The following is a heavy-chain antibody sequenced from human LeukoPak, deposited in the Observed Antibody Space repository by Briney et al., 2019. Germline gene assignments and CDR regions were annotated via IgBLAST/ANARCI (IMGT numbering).Heavy chain of an antibody. CDR1: GFTFSSYS. CDR2: ISSSSSYI. D-gene: IGHD3-10*01. J-gene: IGHJ4*02. V-gene: IGHV3-21*01. Sequence: PGGSLRLSCTASGFTFSSYSMNWVRQAPGKGLEWVSFISSSSSYIYYADSVKGRYTISRDNAKNSLYLQMNSLRAEDTAVYYCARGEYGSGSYHIDYWGQGTLVTVSS. CDR3: ARGEYGSGSYHIDY.